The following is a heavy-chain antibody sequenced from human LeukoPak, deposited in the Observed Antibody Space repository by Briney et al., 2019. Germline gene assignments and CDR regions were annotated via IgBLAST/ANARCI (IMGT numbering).Heavy chain of an antibody. D-gene: IGHD6-19*01. CDR2: IYYSGST. Sequence: SETLSLTCTVSGGSISSYYWSWIRQPPGKGLEWIGYIYYSGSTNYNPSLKSRVTISVDTSKNQFSLKLSSVTAADTAVYYCASVVNSSGWADAFDIWGQGTMVTVPS. J-gene: IGHJ3*02. CDR1: GGSISSYY. CDR3: ASVVNSSGWADAFDI. V-gene: IGHV4-59*01.